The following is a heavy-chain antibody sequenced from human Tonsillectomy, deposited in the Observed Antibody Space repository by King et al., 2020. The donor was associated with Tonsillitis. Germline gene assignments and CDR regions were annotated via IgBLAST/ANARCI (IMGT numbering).Heavy chain of an antibody. CDR2: ISYSGNT. D-gene: IGHD2-2*02. CDR1: GISISSYY. J-gene: IGHJ4*02. V-gene: IGHV4-59*01. Sequence: QLQESGPGLVKPSETLSLTCTVSGISISSYYWTWIRQPPGKGLEWIGYISYSGNTNYNPSLKSRVTISVDTSKNQFSLKRSSVTAADTDVYYCARHTLPLDWGQGTLVTVSS. CDR3: ARHTLPLD.